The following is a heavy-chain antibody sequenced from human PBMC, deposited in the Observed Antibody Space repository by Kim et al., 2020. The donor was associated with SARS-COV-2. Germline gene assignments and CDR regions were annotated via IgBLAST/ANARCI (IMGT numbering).Heavy chain of an antibody. Sequence: GGSLRLSCAASGFTFNSYAMSWVRQTPGKGLEWVSSISVSGGSTYYADSVKGRFTISRDNSRNTLYLQMGSLQGDDTAVYYCAKGGRDCTGGSCLLPFQLWGQGTLVTVSS. CDR3: AKGGRDCTGGSCLLPFQL. D-gene: IGHD2-15*01. V-gene: IGHV3-23*01. CDR1: GFTFNSYA. J-gene: IGHJ1*01. CDR2: ISVSGGST.